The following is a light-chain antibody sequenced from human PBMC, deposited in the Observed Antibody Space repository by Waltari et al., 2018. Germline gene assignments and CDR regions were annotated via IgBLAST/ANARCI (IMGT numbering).Light chain of an antibody. CDR3: QQYKTFPLT. CDR2: GAS. V-gene: IGKV1-5*01. Sequence: DVQMTQSPSTLSASVGDRVTITCRASQNIRDWLAWYQQRPGKAPRLLIYGASTLQTGVPARFSGSGSGTEFTLTINSLQPDDFASYYCQQYKTFPLTFGGGTKVEIK. J-gene: IGKJ4*01. CDR1: QNIRDW.